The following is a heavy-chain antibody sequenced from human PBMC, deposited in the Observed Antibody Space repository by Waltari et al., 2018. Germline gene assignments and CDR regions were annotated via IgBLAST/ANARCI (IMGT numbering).Heavy chain of an antibody. D-gene: IGHD2-21*02. J-gene: IGHJ4*02. CDR3: ARDDRSCGGDCYFLDH. V-gene: IGHV1-18*01. CDR1: GYTFSRYG. Sequence: QIQLVQSGAEVKKPGASVKVSCKASGYTFSRYGITWVRQAPGQGLGWMGSISAYNSNTNYAQKVQGRVTMTTDTSTSTAQMELRSLTSDDTAVYYCARDDRSCGGDCYFLDHWGQGTLVTVSS. CDR2: ISAYNSNT.